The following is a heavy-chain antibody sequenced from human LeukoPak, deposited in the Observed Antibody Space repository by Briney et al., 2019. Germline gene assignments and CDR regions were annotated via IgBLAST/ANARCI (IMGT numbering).Heavy chain of an antibody. Sequence: SETLSPTCADYGGSFSGYYWSWIRQPPGEGLEWIGEINHSGSTNDNPSLKSRVTISVDTSKNQFSLKLSSVTAADTAVYYCARGKGIVGDITREYYFDYWGQGTLVTVSS. CDR2: INHSGST. D-gene: IGHD1-26*01. J-gene: IGHJ4*02. V-gene: IGHV4-34*01. CDR1: GGSFSGYY. CDR3: ARGKGIVGDITREYYFDY.